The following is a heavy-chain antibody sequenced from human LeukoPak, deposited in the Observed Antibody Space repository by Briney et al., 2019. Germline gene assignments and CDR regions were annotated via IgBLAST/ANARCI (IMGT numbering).Heavy chain of an antibody. J-gene: IGHJ4*02. CDR3: ARGGYSSSWYHFDY. D-gene: IGHD6-13*01. V-gene: IGHV3-23*01. CDR2: ISGSGDST. Sequence: GGSLRLSCAASGFTFSTYAMGWVRQAPGKGLEWVSAISGSGDSTYYTDSVKGRFTISRDNSKNTLDLQMSSLRAEDTAVYYCARGGYSSSWYHFDYWGQGTLVTVSS. CDR1: GFTFSTYA.